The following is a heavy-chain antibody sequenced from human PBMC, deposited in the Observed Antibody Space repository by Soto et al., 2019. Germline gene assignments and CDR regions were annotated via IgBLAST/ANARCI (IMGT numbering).Heavy chain of an antibody. D-gene: IGHD1-26*01. CDR3: AKDEGVGGTLGLFDY. J-gene: IGHJ4*02. V-gene: IGHV3-30*18. CDR1: GFDFTYYA. CDR2: MSSDGSKI. Sequence: QVQLVESGGGAVQPGESLRLSCVASGFDFTYYAMHWVRQAPAKGLESVAVMSSDGSKIHHTDSVKGRFTISQDNSKNTLYLQMNSLRKEDTAVYFCAKDEGVGGTLGLFDYWGQGTLVSVSS.